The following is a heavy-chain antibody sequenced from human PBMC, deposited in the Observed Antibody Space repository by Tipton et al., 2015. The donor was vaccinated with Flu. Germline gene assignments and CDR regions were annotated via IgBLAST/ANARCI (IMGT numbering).Heavy chain of an antibody. CDR3: ARVGRQQPSPYY. V-gene: IGHV4-31*03. CDR1: GASIGSNGYY. Sequence: TLSLTCTVSGASIGSNGYYWTWIRQHPGEGLEWIGYIYNGGSPAYNSSLKSRVSISIDTSKNQFSLNMRSVTAADTAVYYCARVGRQQPSPYYWGQGTSVTVSS. J-gene: IGHJ4*02. CDR2: IYNGGSP. D-gene: IGHD6-13*01.